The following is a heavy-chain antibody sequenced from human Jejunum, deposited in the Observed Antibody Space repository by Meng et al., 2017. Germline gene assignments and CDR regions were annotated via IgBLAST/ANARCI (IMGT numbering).Heavy chain of an antibody. D-gene: IGHD6-19*01. CDR2: ISSSGGTI. CDR1: GFTFSTYE. Sequence: GGSLRLSCAGSGFTFSTYERIWVRQAPGKVLEWVSYISSSGGTIYYADSVRGRFNISRDNAQNSLYLQMNSLRAEDTAVYYCARDLYSSGVYGDFRGQGTLVTVSS. J-gene: IGHJ4*02. CDR3: ARDLYSSGVYGDF. V-gene: IGHV3-48*03.